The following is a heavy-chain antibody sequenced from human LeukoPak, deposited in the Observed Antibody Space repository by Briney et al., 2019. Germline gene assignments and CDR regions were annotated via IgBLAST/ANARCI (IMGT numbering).Heavy chain of an antibody. CDR2: INWNGGST. CDR1: GFTFDDYG. V-gene: IGHV3-20*01. CDR3: AREGPGIAVATYCYYYYMDV. D-gene: IGHD6-19*01. Sequence: GGSLRLSCAASGFTFDDYGMSWVRQAPGKGLEWVSGINWNGGSTGYADSVKGRFTISRDNAKNSLYLQMNSLRAEATALYHCAREGPGIAVATYCYYYYMDVWGKGTTVTVSS. J-gene: IGHJ6*03.